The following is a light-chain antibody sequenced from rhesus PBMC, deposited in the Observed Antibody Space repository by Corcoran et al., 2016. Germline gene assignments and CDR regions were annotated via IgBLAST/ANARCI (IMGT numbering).Light chain of an antibody. V-gene: IGKV1S17*01. CDR1: QDISNN. CDR2: EAS. Sequence: DIQMTQSPSSLSASIGDRVSITCRASQDISNNIVWYQQKQGKIPKVLIYEASRLESGTPYRVSGSGSGTDCTFTITSRQSEDFATYYCQHYYRAPHSFGQGTKVEI. J-gene: IGKJ2*01. CDR3: QHYYRAPHS.